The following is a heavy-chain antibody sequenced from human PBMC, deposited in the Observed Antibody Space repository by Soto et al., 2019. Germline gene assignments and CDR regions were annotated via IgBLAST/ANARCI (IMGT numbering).Heavy chain of an antibody. CDR2: ISGSGGST. CDR3: AKRATGTYFDY. V-gene: IGHV3-23*01. Sequence: EVQLLESGGGLVQPGGFQRLSCAASGFTFSNYAMNWVRQAPGKGLEWVSVISGSGGSTYYADSVKGRFTISRDSSKNTLYLQMNSLRAEDTAVYYCAKRATGTYFDYWGQGTLVTVSS. D-gene: IGHD1-1*01. CDR1: GFTFSNYA. J-gene: IGHJ4*02.